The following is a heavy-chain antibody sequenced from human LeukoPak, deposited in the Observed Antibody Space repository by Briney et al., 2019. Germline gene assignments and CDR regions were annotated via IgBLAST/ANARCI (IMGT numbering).Heavy chain of an antibody. CDR1: GDSISGSSYN. CDR2: ISYTGKT. CDR3: ARLTTAFWGVPDY. V-gene: IGHV4-39*07. D-gene: IGHD4-17*01. Sequence: SETLSLTCSVSGDSISGSSYNWGWIRQPPGKGLEWIASISYTGKTYYNPSLESRVSISVDTSKNQFSLKLSSVTAADTAVYYCARLTTAFWGVPDYWGQGTLVTVSS. J-gene: IGHJ4*02.